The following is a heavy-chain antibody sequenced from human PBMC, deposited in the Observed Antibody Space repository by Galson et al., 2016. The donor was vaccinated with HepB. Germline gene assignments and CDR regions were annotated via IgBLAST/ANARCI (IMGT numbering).Heavy chain of an antibody. D-gene: IGHD3-10*02. CDR3: ARGVRGALGL. J-gene: IGHJ4*02. CDR2: INDDGRFT. V-gene: IGHV3-74*01. CDR1: EFNFRNDW. Sequence: SLRLSCAASEFNFRNDWMHWVRQVPGKGLVWVSRINDDGRFTVYLDSVEGRFTISRDNANNTLYLQMNSLRVDDSGIYFCARGVRGALGLWGRGTLVTVSS.